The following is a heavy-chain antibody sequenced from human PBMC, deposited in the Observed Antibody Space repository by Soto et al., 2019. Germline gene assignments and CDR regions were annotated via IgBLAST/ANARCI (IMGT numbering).Heavy chain of an antibody. CDR3: ARAGGQYCGCDCYLYYYGMDV. J-gene: IGHJ6*02. D-gene: IGHD2-21*02. Sequence: QVQLVQSGAEVKKPGSSVKVSCKASGGTFSSYAISWVRQAPGQGLEWMGGIIPIFGTANYAQKFQGRVTITADESTSTAYMELGSLRSEDTAVYYCARAGGQYCGCDCYLYYYGMDVWGQGTTVTVSS. CDR2: IIPIFGTA. CDR1: GGTFSSYA. V-gene: IGHV1-69*01.